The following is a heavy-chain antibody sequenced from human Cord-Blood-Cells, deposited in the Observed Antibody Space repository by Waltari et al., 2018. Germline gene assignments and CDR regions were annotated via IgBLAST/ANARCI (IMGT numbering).Heavy chain of an antibody. CDR1: SSSA. J-gene: IGHJ3*02. Sequence: SSSAISWVRQAPGQGLEWMGGIIPIFGTANYAQKFQGRVTITADESTSTAYMELSSLRSEDTAVYYCARDQEAAQAFDIWGQGTMVTVSS. D-gene: IGHD6-6*01. V-gene: IGHV1-69*01. CDR3: ARDQEAAQAFDI. CDR2: IIPIFGTA.